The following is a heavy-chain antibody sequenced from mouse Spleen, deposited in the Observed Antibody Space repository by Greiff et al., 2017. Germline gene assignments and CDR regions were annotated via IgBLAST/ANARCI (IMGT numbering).Heavy chain of an antibody. CDR1: GYSITSGYY. D-gene: IGHD1-1*01. CDR2: ISYDGSN. J-gene: IGHJ2*01. Sequence: EVKLMESGPGLVKPSQSLSLTCSVTGYSITSGYYWNWIRQFPGNKLEWMGYISYDGSNNYNPSLKNRISITRDTSKNQFFLKLNSVTTEDTATYYCARDLGLLFFDYWGQGTTLTVSS. V-gene: IGHV3-6*02. CDR3: ARDLGLLFFDY.